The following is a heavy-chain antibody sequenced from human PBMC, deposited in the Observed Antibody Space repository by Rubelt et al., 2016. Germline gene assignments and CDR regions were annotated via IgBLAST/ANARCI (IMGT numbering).Heavy chain of an antibody. CDR2: IYSSGST. CDR1: GGSISSGTYY. D-gene: IGHD6-19*01. Sequence: QLQLQESGPGLVKPSETLSLTCTVSGGSISSGTYYGGWIRQPPGKGLEWIVSIYSSGSTYYNPSLKSRVTISVVTSKNQFSLKLSSVTAADTAVYYCARRPGIAVAGDWYFDLWGRGTLVTVSS. V-gene: IGHV4-39*01. J-gene: IGHJ2*01. CDR3: ARRPGIAVAGDWYFDL.